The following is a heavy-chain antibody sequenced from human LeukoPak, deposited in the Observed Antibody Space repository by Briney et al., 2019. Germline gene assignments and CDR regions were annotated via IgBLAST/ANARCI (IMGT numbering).Heavy chain of an antibody. D-gene: IGHD3-9*01. Sequence: GRSLRLSCAASGFTFSSYGMHWVRQAPGKGLEWVAVIWYDGSNKYYADSVKGRFTISRDNSKNTLYLRMNSLRAEDTAVYYCARDGGAKAYFDWVLDHWGQGTLVTVSS. V-gene: IGHV3-33*01. CDR3: ARDGGAKAYFDWVLDH. J-gene: IGHJ4*02. CDR2: IWYDGSNK. CDR1: GFTFSSYG.